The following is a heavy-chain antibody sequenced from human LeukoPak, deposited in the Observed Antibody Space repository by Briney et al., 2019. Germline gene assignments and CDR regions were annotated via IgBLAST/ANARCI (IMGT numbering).Heavy chain of an antibody. D-gene: IGHD6-13*01. J-gene: IGHJ4*02. CDR2: ISGSGGST. V-gene: IGHV3-23*01. Sequence: GGSLRLSCAASGFTFSSYAMSWVRQAPGKGLEWVSAISGSGGSTYYADSVKGRFTISRDNSKNTLYLQMNSLRAEDTAVYYCATAGSSWYRVISHWGQGTLVTVSS. CDR1: GFTFSSYA. CDR3: ATAGSSWYRVISH.